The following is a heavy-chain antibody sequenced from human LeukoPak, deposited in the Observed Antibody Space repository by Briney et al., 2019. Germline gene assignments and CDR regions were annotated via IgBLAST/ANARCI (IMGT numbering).Heavy chain of an antibody. CDR1: GGSFSGYY. Sequence: SETLSLTCAVYGGSFSGYYWSWIRQPPGKGLEWIGEISHSGSTNYNPSLKSRVTISVDTSKNQSSLKLSSVTAADTAVYYCARSDYGDYEGQYYFDYWGQGTLVTVSS. CDR3: ARSDYGDYEGQYYFDY. CDR2: ISHSGST. V-gene: IGHV4-34*01. D-gene: IGHD4-17*01. J-gene: IGHJ4*02.